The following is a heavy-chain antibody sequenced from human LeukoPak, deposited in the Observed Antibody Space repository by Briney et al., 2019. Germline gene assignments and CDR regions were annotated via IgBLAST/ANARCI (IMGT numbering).Heavy chain of an antibody. CDR1: GFTFSSYG. D-gene: IGHD2-21*01. V-gene: IGHV3-30*02. J-gene: IGHJ3*02. CDR3: AKDPCGGDCYWDAFDI. Sequence: GGSLRLSCAASGFTFSSYGMHWVRQAPGKGLEWVAFIRYDGSNKYYADSVKGRFTISRDNSKNTLYLQMNSLRAEDTAVYYCAKDPCGGDCYWDAFDIWGEGTMVTVSS. CDR2: IRYDGSNK.